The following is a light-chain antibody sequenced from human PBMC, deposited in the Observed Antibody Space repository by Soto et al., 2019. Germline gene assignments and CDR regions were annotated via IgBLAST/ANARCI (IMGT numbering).Light chain of an antibody. CDR3: QQYGDSPFA. CDR2: AAT. V-gene: IGKV3-20*01. Sequence: EIVLTQSPGTLSLSPGERATLSCRASQSIYINSLVWYQHKRGQAPRLLIYAATVRATAVPDRFNGSGSGTDFALTISRLEPEDSAMYYCQQYGDSPFAFGPGTKLDVK. CDR1: QSIYINS. J-gene: IGKJ3*01.